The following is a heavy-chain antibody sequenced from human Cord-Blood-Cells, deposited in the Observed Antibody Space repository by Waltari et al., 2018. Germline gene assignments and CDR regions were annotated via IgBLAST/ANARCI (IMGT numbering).Heavy chain of an antibody. J-gene: IGHJ4*02. CDR1: GGSISSGDYY. Sequence: QVQLQESGPGLVKPSQTLSLTCTVSGGSISSGDYYWCWIRQPPGRGRGWIGYIYYRGSTYCNTSLKRRVTISVDTSKNQFSLKLSSVTAADTAVYYCARGYDYWGQGTLVTVSS. CDR2: IYYRGST. CDR3: ARGYDY. V-gene: IGHV4-30-4*01. D-gene: IGHD5-18*01.